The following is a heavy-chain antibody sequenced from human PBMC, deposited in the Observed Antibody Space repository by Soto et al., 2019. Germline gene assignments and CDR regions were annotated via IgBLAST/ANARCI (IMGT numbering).Heavy chain of an antibody. CDR1: GDSISSTRW. CDR3: ARLGLLRKGSFYY. D-gene: IGHD3-22*01. Sequence: PSETLSLTCTVSGDSISSTRWWSWVRQSPGKGLEWIGSIYYSGSTYYNPSLKSRVTISVDTSKNQFSLKLSSVTAADTAVYYCARLGLLRKGSFYYWSQGTLVTVSS. J-gene: IGHJ4*02. V-gene: IGHV4-39*01. CDR2: IYYSGST.